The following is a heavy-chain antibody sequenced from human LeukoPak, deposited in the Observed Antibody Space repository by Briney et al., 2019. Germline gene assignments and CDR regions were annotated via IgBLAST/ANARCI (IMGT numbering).Heavy chain of an antibody. Sequence: PSETLSLTCAVYGGSFSGYYWSWIRQPPGKGLEWIGEINHSGSTNYNPSPKSRVTISVDTSKNQFSLKLSSVTAADTAVYYCARDYYDSSGPSEWGQGTLVTVSS. CDR1: GGSFSGYY. CDR3: ARDYYDSSGPSE. J-gene: IGHJ4*02. V-gene: IGHV4-34*01. CDR2: INHSGST. D-gene: IGHD3-22*01.